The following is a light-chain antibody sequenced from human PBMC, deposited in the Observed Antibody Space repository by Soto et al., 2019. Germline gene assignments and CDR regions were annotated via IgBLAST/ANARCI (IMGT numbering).Light chain of an antibody. J-gene: IGKJ2*01. CDR1: QSISNW. Sequence: DIQMTQSPSSLSASVGDRVTISCRASQSISNWLAWYQQKPGKAPKLLIYKATNLQSGVASRFSGSGSGTEVSLTISSLQPDDFAVYYCQQYNEFQYTFGQGTRLDI. CDR2: KAT. V-gene: IGKV1-5*03. CDR3: QQYNEFQYT.